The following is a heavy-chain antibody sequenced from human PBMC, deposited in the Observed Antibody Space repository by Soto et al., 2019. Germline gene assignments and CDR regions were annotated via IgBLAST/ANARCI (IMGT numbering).Heavy chain of an antibody. CDR3: ARGTGPSGYDPIDY. D-gene: IGHD5-12*01. CDR2: IYYSGST. J-gene: IGHJ4*02. CDR1: GGSISSGGYY. V-gene: IGHV4-31*03. Sequence: SETLSLTCTVSGGSISSGGYYWSWIRQHPGKGLEWIGYIYYSGSTYYNPSLKSRVTISVDTSKNQFSLKLSSVTAADTAVYYCARGTGPSGYDPIDYWGQGTLVTVS.